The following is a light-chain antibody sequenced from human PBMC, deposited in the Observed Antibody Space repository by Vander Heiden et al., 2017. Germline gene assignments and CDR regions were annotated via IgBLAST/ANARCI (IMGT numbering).Light chain of an antibody. CDR1: NSNIGAGYD. CDR3: QAYDGSRKVV. CDR2: GTS. J-gene: IGLJ2*01. Sequence: QSVLTQPPSVSGPPGTSVTTSCTGSNSNIGAGYDVHWYQQIPGKAPKLLVYGTSDRPSGVPDRFSGSKSGTSASLAITGLQSEDEADYYCQAYDGSRKVVFGGGTKLTVL. V-gene: IGLV1-40*01.